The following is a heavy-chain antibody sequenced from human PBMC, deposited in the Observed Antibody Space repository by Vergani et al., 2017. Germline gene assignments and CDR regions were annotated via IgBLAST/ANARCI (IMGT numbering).Heavy chain of an antibody. J-gene: IGHJ5*02. D-gene: IGHD1-26*01. CDR2: ISWNSGSI. V-gene: IGHV3-9*01. CDR3: ATAGVGATYNWFDP. Sequence: EVQLVESGGGLVQPGRSLRLSCAASGFTFDDYAMHWVWQAPGKGLEWVSGISWNSGSIGYADSVKGRFTISRDNAKNSLYLQMNSLRAEDTAVYYCATAGVGATYNWFDPWGQGTLVTVSS. CDR1: GFTFDDYA.